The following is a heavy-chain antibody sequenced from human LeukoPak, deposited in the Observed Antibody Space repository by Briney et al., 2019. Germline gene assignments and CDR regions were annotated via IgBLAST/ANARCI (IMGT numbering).Heavy chain of an antibody. CDR2: IGSRGGST. D-gene: IGHD2-2*01. Sequence: GGSLRLSCAASGFTFSSYAMSWVRQAPGKRLEWVSAIGSRGGSTYYADSVKGRFTISRDNAKNSLYLQMNSLRAEDTAVYYCAVLTYQLLDYYFDYWGQGTLVTVSS. CDR3: AVLTYQLLDYYFDY. J-gene: IGHJ4*02. CDR1: GFTFSSYA. V-gene: IGHV3-23*01.